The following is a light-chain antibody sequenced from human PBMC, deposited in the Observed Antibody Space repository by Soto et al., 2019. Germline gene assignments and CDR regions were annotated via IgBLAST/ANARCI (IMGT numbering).Light chain of an antibody. CDR2: DAS. CDR3: QEYDGAPPVT. Sequence: EIVLTQAPDTLSLSPGERATVSCRSSQGVRSERLAWYQQKPGQAPRLVIFDASTRATGIPERFSGSGSGTHFTLTITSLEPEDFAVYYCQEYDGAPPVTFGLGTRLEIK. J-gene: IGKJ5*01. V-gene: IGKV3-20*01. CDR1: QGVRSER.